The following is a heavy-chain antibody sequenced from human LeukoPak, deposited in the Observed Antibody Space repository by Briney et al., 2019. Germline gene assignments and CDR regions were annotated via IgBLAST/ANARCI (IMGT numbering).Heavy chain of an antibody. CDR1: GYTFTSYG. CDR3: ARPKSRDGYKFFDY. D-gene: IGHD5-24*01. V-gene: IGHV1-18*01. Sequence: GASVKVSCKASGYTFTSYGISWVRQAPGQGLEWMGWISAYNGNTNYAQKLQGRVTMTTDTSTSTAYMELRSLRSDDTAVYYCARPKSRDGYKFFDYWGLGTLVTVSS. CDR2: ISAYNGNT. J-gene: IGHJ4*02.